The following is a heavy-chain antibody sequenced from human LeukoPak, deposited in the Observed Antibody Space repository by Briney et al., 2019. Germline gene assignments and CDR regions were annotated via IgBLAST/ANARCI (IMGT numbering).Heavy chain of an antibody. Sequence: SETLSLTCTVSGGSVSSSSYYWGWIRQPLGKGLEWIGSVYFSGTTYYNPSLKSRVTISVDTSKNQFSLKSNSVTAADTAVYYCARHEVGYCSSPSCYGGNWLDPWGQGTLVTVSS. CDR1: GGSVSSSSYY. D-gene: IGHD2-2*01. V-gene: IGHV4-39*01. CDR2: VYFSGTT. J-gene: IGHJ5*02. CDR3: ARHEVGYCSSPSCYGGNWLDP.